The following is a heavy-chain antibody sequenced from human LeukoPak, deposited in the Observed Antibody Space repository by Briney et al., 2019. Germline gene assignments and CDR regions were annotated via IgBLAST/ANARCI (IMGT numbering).Heavy chain of an antibody. Sequence: SQTLSLTCTVSGGSISSGSYYWSWIRQHAGKGLEWIGRIYTSGSTNYNPSLKSRVTITVDTSKNQFSLKLSSVTAADAAVYYCARVRAAAGPYWYFDLWGRGTLVTVSS. D-gene: IGHD6-13*01. CDR1: GGSISSGSYY. CDR2: IYTSGST. V-gene: IGHV4-61*02. J-gene: IGHJ2*01. CDR3: ARVRAAAGPYWYFDL.